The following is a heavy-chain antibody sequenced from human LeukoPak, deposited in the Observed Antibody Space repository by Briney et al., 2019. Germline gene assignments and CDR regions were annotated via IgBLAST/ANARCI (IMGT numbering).Heavy chain of an antibody. V-gene: IGHV3-7*02. Sequence: GGSLRLSCAASGLTFSNYWMNWVRQAPGKGLEWVANINQDGSEKNYVDSVRGRFTISRDNAKNTVYLQMNSLRAEDTATYYCARVCSGGSCYGGGDYWGQGTLVTVSS. D-gene: IGHD2-15*01. J-gene: IGHJ4*02. CDR2: INQDGSEK. CDR1: GLTFSNYW. CDR3: ARVCSGGSCYGGGDY.